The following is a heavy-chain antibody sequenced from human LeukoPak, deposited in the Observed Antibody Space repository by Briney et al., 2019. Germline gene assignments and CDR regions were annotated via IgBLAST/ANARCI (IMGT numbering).Heavy chain of an antibody. CDR3: AKGYSYGGQFGDY. V-gene: IGHV3-30*02. J-gene: IGHJ4*02. CDR1: GFTFSSYG. CDR2: IRYDGSNK. Sequence: GGSLRLSCAASGFTFSSYGMHWVRQAPGKGLEGVAFIRYDGSNKYYADSVKGRFTISRDNSKNTLYLQMNSLRAEDTAVYYCAKGYSYGGQFGDYWGQGTLVTVSS. D-gene: IGHD5-18*01.